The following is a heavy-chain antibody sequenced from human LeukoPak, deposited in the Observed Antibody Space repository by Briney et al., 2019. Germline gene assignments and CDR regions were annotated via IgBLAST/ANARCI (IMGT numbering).Heavy chain of an antibody. V-gene: IGHV3-23*01. CDR1: ASTCRTSA. CDR2: IGGSGDST. J-gene: IGHJ4*02. CDR3: AKAGGAYSSSWYLYFDY. D-gene: IGHD6-13*01. Sequence: PGRSLRLSCAASASTCRTSATTGGRQAPGKGRDGVSTIGGSGDSTSYADSVKGRLTISRDSSKNTLFPQMNSLRAEDTAVYYCAKAGGAYSSSWYLYFDYWGQGTLVTVSS.